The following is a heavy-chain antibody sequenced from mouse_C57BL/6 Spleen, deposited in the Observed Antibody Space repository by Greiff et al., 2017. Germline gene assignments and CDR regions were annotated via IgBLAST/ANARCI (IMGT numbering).Heavy chain of an antibody. CDR2: IDPADGDT. V-gene: IGHV1-74*01. D-gene: IGHD2-5*01. Sequence: QVQLQQPGAELVKPGASVKLSCKASGYTFTSYWMHWVKQRPGQGLEWIGRIDPADGDTNYTPKFQGKATITADTSSSTAYLQLSSLTSEDTAVYYCAINDPYSNCLAYWGQGTLVTVSA. J-gene: IGHJ3*01. CDR3: AINDPYSNCLAY. CDR1: GYTFTSYW.